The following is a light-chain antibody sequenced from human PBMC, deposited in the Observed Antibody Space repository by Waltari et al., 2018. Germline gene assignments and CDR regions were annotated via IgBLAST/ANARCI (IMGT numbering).Light chain of an antibody. V-gene: IGKV4-1*01. Sequence: DIVMTQSPDSLALSLGERATINCKSSQSVLYSPNSKNYLAWYQQKPGQPPKLLIYWASTRESGVPDRFSGSGSGTDFTLTISSLQAEDVAVYYCHQYYATPWTFGQGTKLEIK. CDR1: QSVLYSPNSKNY. J-gene: IGKJ1*01. CDR3: HQYYATPWT. CDR2: WAS.